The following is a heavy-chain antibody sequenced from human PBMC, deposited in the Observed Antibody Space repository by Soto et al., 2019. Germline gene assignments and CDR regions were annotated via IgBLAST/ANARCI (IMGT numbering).Heavy chain of an antibody. CDR1: GFTFSSYY. CDR3: ATTKPPTSIFGVVINPYFDH. CDR2: IYNDGGT. D-gene: IGHD3-3*01. V-gene: IGHV3-66*01. J-gene: IGHJ4*02. Sequence: GGSLRLSCAASGFTFSSYYMSWVRKATGKGLEWVSIIYNDGGTFYADSVKARFTISRDNSKNTLYLQMNSLRAEDTAVYYCATTKPPTSIFGVVINPYFDHWGRGTLVTVSS.